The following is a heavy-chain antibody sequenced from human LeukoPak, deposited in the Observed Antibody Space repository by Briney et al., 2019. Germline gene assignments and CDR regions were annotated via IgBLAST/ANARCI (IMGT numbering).Heavy chain of an antibody. D-gene: IGHD4-11*01. J-gene: IGHJ3*02. Sequence: PSETLSLTCTVSGGSISSYYWSWIRQPPGKGLEWIGYIYTSGSTNYNPSLKSRVTISVDTSKNQFSLKLSSVTAADTAVYYCARHAPVVKDYSNYRAFDIWGQGTMVTVSS. CDR3: ARHAPVVKDYSNYRAFDI. CDR1: GGSISSYY. CDR2: IYTSGST. V-gene: IGHV4-4*09.